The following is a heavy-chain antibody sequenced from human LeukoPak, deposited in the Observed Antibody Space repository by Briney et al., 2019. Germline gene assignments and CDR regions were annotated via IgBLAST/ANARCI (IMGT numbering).Heavy chain of an antibody. CDR2: INSDGSST. V-gene: IGHV3-74*01. D-gene: IGHD2-2*01. J-gene: IGHJ3*02. CDR3: VKGYCSSTSCEGVVFDI. Sequence: GGSLRLSCAASGFTFSSYWMHWVRQAPGKGLVWVSRINSDGSSTSFADSVKGRFTISRDNAKNTLYLQMNSLRAEDTAVYYCVKGYCSSTSCEGVVFDIWGQGTMVTVSS. CDR1: GFTFSSYW.